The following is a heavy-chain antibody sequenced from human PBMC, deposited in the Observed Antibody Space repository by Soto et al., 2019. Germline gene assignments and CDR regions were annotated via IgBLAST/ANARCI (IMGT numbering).Heavy chain of an antibody. J-gene: IGHJ4*02. D-gene: IGHD5-18*01. CDR1: GGSISSGGYY. V-gene: IGHV4-31*03. CDR2: IYFSGST. CDR3: AATPPIQLWSSSFDY. Sequence: PSETLSLTCTVSGGSISSGGYYWSWIRQHPGKGLEWIGYIYFSGSTYYNPSLKSRVTISVDTSKNQFSLKLSSVTAADTAVYYCAATPPIQLWSSSFDYWGQGTLVTVSS.